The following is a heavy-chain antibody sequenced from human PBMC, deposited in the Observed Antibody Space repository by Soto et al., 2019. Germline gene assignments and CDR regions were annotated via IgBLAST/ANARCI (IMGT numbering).Heavy chain of an antibody. CDR1: GGSITGYY. V-gene: IGHV4-59*01. CDR2: IYYTGST. J-gene: IGHJ4*02. CDR3: AAAARY. Sequence: QVQLQESGPGLVKPSETLSLTCTVSGGSITGYYWSWSRQPPGKGLEWIGYIYYTGSTRHNPSLKSRVTISLDTSRNQVSLQLTSVTAADTAVYYCAAAARYWGQGTLVTVSS.